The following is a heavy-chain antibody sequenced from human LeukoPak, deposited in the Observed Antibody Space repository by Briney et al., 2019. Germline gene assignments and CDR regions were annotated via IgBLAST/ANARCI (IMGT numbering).Heavy chain of an antibody. CDR1: GFTFSSYA. V-gene: IGHV3-23*01. CDR2: IRGSGGST. J-gene: IGHJ6*02. Sequence: PGGSLRLSCAASGFTFSSYAMSWVRQAPGKGLEWVSAIRGSGGSTYYADSVKGRFTISRDNSKNTLYLQMNSLRAEDTAVYYCAKLSGCSSTSCYSYYYYGMDVWGQGTTVTVSS. D-gene: IGHD2-2*01. CDR3: AKLSGCSSTSCYSYYYYGMDV.